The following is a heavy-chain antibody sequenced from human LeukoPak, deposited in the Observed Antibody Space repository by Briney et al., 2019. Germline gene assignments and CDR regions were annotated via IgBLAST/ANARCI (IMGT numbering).Heavy chain of an antibody. V-gene: IGHV3-30*18. D-gene: IGHD3-10*01. Sequence: GGSLRLSCAASGFTFSSYGMHWVRQAPGEGLEWVAVISYDGSNKYYADSVKGRFTISRDNSKNTLYLQMNSLRAEDTAVYYCAKSSDYYGSGSFYFDYWGQGTLVTVSS. CDR3: AKSSDYYGSGSFYFDY. CDR2: ISYDGSNK. CDR1: GFTFSSYG. J-gene: IGHJ4*02.